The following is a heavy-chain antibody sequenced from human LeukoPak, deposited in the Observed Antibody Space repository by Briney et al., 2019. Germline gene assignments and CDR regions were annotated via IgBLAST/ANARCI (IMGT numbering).Heavy chain of an antibody. V-gene: IGHV3-7*01. D-gene: IGHD2-2*01. CDR1: GFTFSSYY. CDR2: IKQDGSEK. CDR3: ARRRCSSSSCFEDY. Sequence: GGSLRLSCAASGFTFSSYYMSWVRQAPEMGLEWVATIKQDGSEKYYVDSVKGRFTISRDNAKNSLYLQMNSLRAEDTAVYYCARRRCSSSSCFEDYWGQGTRVTVSS. J-gene: IGHJ4*02.